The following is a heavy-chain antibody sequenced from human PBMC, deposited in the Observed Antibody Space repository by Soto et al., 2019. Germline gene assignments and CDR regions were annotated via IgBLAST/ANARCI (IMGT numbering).Heavy chain of an antibody. Sequence: GGSLRLSCAVSGFNFDSYWMNWVRQAPGKGLEWVANIKRDGSEKNYVGSVKGRFTISRDNSRNSLYLQLNSLRAEDTAMYYCAKDGQGLFDYWGQGTPVTVSS. CDR1: GFNFDSYW. CDR3: AKDGQGLFDY. J-gene: IGHJ4*02. CDR2: IKRDGSEK. V-gene: IGHV3-7*05.